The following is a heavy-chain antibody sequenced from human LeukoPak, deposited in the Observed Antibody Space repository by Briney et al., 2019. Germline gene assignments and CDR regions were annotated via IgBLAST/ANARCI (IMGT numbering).Heavy chain of an antibody. Sequence: GGSLRLSCAASGFTVSSKYMSWVRQAPGKGLEWVSILYSDGGTYYADSVEGRFTISRDNSKNTLYFQMNSLRVEDTAVYYCAKSERLSMIGGWAPTFDSWGQGTLVTVSS. V-gene: IGHV3-66*01. CDR3: AKSERLSMIGGWAPTFDS. J-gene: IGHJ4*02. CDR2: LYSDGGT. CDR1: GFTVSSKY. D-gene: IGHD3-22*01.